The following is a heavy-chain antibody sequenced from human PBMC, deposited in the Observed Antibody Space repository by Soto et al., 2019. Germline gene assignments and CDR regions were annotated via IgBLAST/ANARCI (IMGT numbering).Heavy chain of an antibody. CDR1: GGSISSRGHY. CDR3: ARPTLGPDYDLNWFEP. J-gene: IGHJ5*02. CDR2: SHYTGSS. D-gene: IGHD3-16*01. V-gene: IGHV4-39*01. Sequence: SETLCLTCTVSGGSISSRGHYGGWIRQPPGKGLEWIVSSHYTGSSYYNTSLKSRVTISVDTSKNEFSLKLSSVTAADTAVYYGARPTLGPDYDLNWFEP.